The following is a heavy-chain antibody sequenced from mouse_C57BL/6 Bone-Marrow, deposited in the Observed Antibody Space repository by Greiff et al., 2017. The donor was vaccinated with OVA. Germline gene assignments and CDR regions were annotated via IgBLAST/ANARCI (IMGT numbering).Heavy chain of an antibody. Sequence: QVQLQQSGAELARPVASVKLSCKASGYTFTSYGISWVKQRTGQGLEWIGEIYPRSGNTYYNEKFKGKATLTADKSSSTAYMELRSLTSEDSAVYFCGGDGYYPDYFDYWGQGTTLTVSS. J-gene: IGHJ2*01. V-gene: IGHV1-81*01. CDR1: GYTFTSYG. CDR2: IYPRSGNT. CDR3: GGDGYYPDYFDY. D-gene: IGHD2-3*01.